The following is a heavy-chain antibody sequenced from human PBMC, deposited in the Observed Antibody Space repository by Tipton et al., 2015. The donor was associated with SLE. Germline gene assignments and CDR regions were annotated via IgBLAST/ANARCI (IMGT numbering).Heavy chain of an antibody. V-gene: IGHV3-20*04. CDR3: ASLGSEYSSSSEYFQH. D-gene: IGHD6-6*01. CDR2: INWNGGST. Sequence: GSLRLSCAASGFTFDDYGMSWVRQAPGKGLEWVSGINWNGGSTGYADSVKGRFTISRDNAKNSLYLQMNSLRAEDTALYYCASLGSEYSSSSEYFQHWGQGTLVTVSS. CDR1: GFTFDDYG. J-gene: IGHJ1*01.